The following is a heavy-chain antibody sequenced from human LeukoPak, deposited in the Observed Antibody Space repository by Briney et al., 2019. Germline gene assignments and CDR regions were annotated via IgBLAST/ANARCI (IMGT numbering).Heavy chain of an antibody. Sequence: PGGSLRLSCAASGFTFSDYYMSWIRQAPGKGLEWVSYISSSGSTIYYADSVKGRFTISRDNAKNSLYLQMNSLRAEDTALYYCAKASFPYSGSYFIIGHWGQGTLVTVSS. V-gene: IGHV3-11*01. D-gene: IGHD1-26*01. CDR3: AKASFPYSGSYFIIGH. CDR1: GFTFSDYY. CDR2: ISSSGSTI. J-gene: IGHJ4*02.